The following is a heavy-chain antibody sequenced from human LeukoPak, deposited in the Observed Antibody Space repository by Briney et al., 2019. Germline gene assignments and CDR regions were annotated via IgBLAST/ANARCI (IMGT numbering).Heavy chain of an antibody. V-gene: IGHV3-23*01. CDR2: ISGSGGST. CDR1: GFTFSSYA. CDR3: ARELGYCSGGSCYFDY. J-gene: IGHJ4*02. D-gene: IGHD2-15*01. Sequence: GGSLRLSCAASGFTFSSYAMGWVRQAPGKGLEWVSAISGSGGSTYYADSVKGRFTISRDNSKNTLYLQMNSLRAEDTAVYYCARELGYCSGGSCYFDYWGQGTLVTVSS.